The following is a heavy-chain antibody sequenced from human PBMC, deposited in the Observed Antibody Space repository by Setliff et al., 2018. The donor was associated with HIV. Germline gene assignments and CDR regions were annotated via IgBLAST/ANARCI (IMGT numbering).Heavy chain of an antibody. CDR2: VSYDAERK. CDR1: GFTFRHYA. D-gene: IGHD3-22*01. J-gene: IGHJ3*02. V-gene: IGHV3-30*18. Sequence: LRLSCEASGFTFRHYAMHWVRQAPGKGLEWVAVVSYDAERKYYADSVKGRFTISRDNSKNTLYLQMNSLRAEDTAVYYCAKEPTYYYDSSGPHDAFDIWGQGTMVTVSS. CDR3: AKEPTYYYDSSGPHDAFDI.